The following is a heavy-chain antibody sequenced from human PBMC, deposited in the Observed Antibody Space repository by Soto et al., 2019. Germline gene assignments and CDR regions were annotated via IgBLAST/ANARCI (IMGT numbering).Heavy chain of an antibody. CDR2: ISYDGSKS. CDR1: GFTFSTND. D-gene: IGHD2-21*01. Sequence: QVRLVESGGGVVQPGRSLRLSCAVSGFTFSTNDMQWVRQAPGKGLEWVAGISYDGSKSYYADSVKVRFIISRDNSKDTLHLQMNSLRVEDAAVYFFARDASRFALFDFEFWGQGTLVTVSS. CDR3: ARDASRFALFDFEF. V-gene: IGHV3-33*01. J-gene: IGHJ4*02.